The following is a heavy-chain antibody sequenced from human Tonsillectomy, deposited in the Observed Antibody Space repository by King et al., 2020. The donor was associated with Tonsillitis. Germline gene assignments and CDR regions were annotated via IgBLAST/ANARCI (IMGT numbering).Heavy chain of an antibody. CDR3: APPHYYDRSDYGGY. D-gene: IGHD3-22*01. CDR2: ISDSGGST. CDR1: GFTFSIYD. J-gene: IGHJ1*01. Sequence: VQLVESGGDLVQPGGSLRLSCAASGFTFSIYDMTWVRQAPGKGLEWVSSISDSGGSTYYADAVKGRFSISRDNSKNTLYLQMNSLRAEDTAVYYCAPPHYYDRSDYGGYGGQGTLVTVSS. V-gene: IGHV3-23*04.